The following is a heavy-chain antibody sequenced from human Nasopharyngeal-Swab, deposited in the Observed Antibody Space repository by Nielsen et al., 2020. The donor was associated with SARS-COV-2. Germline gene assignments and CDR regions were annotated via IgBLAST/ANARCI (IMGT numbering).Heavy chain of an antibody. CDR3: ARSHIVVVTDAFDI. J-gene: IGHJ3*02. Sequence: ASVKVSCKASGYTVTGYYMHWVRQAPAQGLEWMGWINPNSGGTNYAQKFQGWVTMTRDTSISTAYMELSRLGSDDTAVYYCARSHIVVVTDAFDIWGQGTMVTVSS. CDR1: GYTVTGYY. CDR2: INPNSGGT. V-gene: IGHV1-2*04. D-gene: IGHD2-21*02.